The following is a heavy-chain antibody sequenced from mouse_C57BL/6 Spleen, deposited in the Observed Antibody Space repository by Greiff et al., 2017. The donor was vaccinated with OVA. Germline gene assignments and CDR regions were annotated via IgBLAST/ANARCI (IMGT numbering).Heavy chain of an antibody. CDR1: GYTFTSYW. Sequence: VQLQQSGTVLARPGASVKMSCKTSGYTFTSYWMHWVKQRPGQGLEWIGAIYPGNSDTSYNQKLKGKAKLTAVTSASTAYMELSSLTNEDSAVYYCTRKEGYDEGAFAYWGQGTLVTVSA. V-gene: IGHV1-5*01. D-gene: IGHD2-2*01. CDR3: TRKEGYDEGAFAY. J-gene: IGHJ3*01. CDR2: IYPGNSDT.